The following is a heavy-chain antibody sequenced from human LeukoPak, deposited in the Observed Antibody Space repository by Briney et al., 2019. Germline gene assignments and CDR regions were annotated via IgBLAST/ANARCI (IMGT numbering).Heavy chain of an antibody. J-gene: IGHJ6*02. Sequence: GGSLRLSCAASGFTFSSYWMSRVRQAPGKGLEWVANIKQDGSEKYYVDSVKGRFTISRDNAKNSLYLQMNSLRAEDTAVYYCARDGSYYGSGSHPGYYYYGMDVWGQGTTVTVSS. CDR3: ARDGSYYGSGSHPGYYYYGMDV. V-gene: IGHV3-7*01. CDR2: IKQDGSEK. D-gene: IGHD3-10*01. CDR1: GFTFSSYW.